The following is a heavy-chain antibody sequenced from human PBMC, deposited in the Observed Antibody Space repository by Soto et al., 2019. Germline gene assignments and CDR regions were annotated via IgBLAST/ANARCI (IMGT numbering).Heavy chain of an antibody. J-gene: IGHJ4*02. D-gene: IGHD3-10*01. CDR3: ARGRITMVRGVIHFDY. Sequence: SETLSFTCTVSGGSISSYYWSWILQPPGKGLEWIGYIYYSGSTNYNPSLKSRVTISVDTSKNQFSLKLSSVTAADTAVYYCARGRITMVRGVIHFDYWGQGTLVTVSS. V-gene: IGHV4-59*01. CDR1: GGSISSYY. CDR2: IYYSGST.